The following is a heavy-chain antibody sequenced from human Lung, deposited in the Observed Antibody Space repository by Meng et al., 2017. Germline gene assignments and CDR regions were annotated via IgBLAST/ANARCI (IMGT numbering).Heavy chain of an antibody. CDR3: ARDEDISAAGKLFGDY. CDR2: INPKSGDT. D-gene: IGHD6-25*01. Sequence: ASVKVSCKPSGYNFPDYYIHWVRRAPGQGLEWMGRINPKSGDTHYARKFQARVTMTGDTSISTAYMELSGLRSDDMAMYYCARDEDISAAGKLFGDYWGQGTLVTVSS. V-gene: IGHV1-2*06. J-gene: IGHJ4*02. CDR1: GYNFPDYY.